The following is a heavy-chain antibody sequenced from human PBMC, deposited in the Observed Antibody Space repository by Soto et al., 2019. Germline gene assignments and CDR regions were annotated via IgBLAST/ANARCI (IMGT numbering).Heavy chain of an antibody. CDR3: ARGNYYYGMDV. CDR2: IYYSGST. V-gene: IGHV4-59*01. CDR1: GGSISSYY. Sequence: SETLSLTCTVSGGSISSYYWSWIRQPPGKGLEWIGYIYYSGSTNYNPSLKSRVTISVDTSKNQFSLKLSSVAAADTAVYYCARGNYYYGMDVWGQGTTVTVSS. J-gene: IGHJ6*02.